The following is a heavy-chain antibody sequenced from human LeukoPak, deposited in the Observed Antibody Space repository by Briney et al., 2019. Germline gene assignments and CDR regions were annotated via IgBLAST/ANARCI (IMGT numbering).Heavy chain of an antibody. CDR2: ISSSSSYI. CDR3: GRGKRGASFDY. Sequence: GGSLRLSCAASGFTFSSYSMNWVRQAPGKGLEWVSSISSSSSYIYYADSVKGRFTISRDNAKNSLYLEMNSLRAEDTAVFYGGRGKRGASFDYWGQGTLVTVSS. CDR1: GFTFSSYS. V-gene: IGHV3-21*01. D-gene: IGHD3-10*01. J-gene: IGHJ4*02.